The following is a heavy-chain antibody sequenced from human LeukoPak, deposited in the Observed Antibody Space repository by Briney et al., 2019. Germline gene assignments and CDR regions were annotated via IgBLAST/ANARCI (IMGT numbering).Heavy chain of an antibody. CDR1: GGSFSNYY. D-gene: IGHD1-26*01. V-gene: IGHV4-59*08. CDR2: IFFNGNT. Sequence: SETLSLTCTVSGGSFSNYYWTWTRQPPGQGLEWIGYIFFNGNTNYNPSLKSRVTMSVDTSKKQYSLNLSSVTAADTAVYYCESHRYSAGYYGDYWGQGTLVTVSS. CDR3: ESHRYSAGYYGDY. J-gene: IGHJ4*02.